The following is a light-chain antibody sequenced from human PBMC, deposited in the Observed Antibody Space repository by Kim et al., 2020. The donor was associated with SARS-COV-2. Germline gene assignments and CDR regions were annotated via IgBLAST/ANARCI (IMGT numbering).Light chain of an antibody. CDR3: QQYGSSPLT. CDR1: QSVASGY. V-gene: IGKV3-20*01. Sequence: EIVLTQSPGTLSLSPGERVILSCRASQSVASGYVAWYQQKGGQAPRLLIFATSSRATGIPDRFSGSGSGTAFTLTINTLEPEDFAVYFCQQYGSSPLTFGGGTKLEI. J-gene: IGKJ4*01. CDR2: ATS.